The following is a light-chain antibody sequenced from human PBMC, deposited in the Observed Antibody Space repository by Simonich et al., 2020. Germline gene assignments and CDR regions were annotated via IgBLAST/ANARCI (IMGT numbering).Light chain of an antibody. Sequence: QSALTQPASVSGSPGQSITISCTGTSSDVGSYDLVSWYQQHPGKAPKHMIYEGSKRPSGVSNHFSGSKSGNTASLTISGLQAEDEADYYCCSYAGSSTWVFGGGTKLTVL. CDR1: SSDVGSYDL. V-gene: IGLV2-23*01. CDR2: EGS. J-gene: IGLJ3*02. CDR3: CSYAGSSTWV.